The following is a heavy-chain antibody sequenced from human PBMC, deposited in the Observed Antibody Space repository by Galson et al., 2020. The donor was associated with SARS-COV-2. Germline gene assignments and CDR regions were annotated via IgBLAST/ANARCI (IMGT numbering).Heavy chain of an antibody. D-gene: IGHD2-2*02. Sequence: RLEGSVKVSCKASGYTFTSYDINWVRQATGQGLEWMGWMNPNSGNTGYAQKFQGRVTMTRNTSISTAYMELSSLRSEDTAVYYCARARRVKQLLYQYYFDYWGQGTLVTVSS. CDR3: ARARRVKQLLYQYYFDY. V-gene: IGHV1-8*01. J-gene: IGHJ4*02. CDR2: MNPNSGNT. CDR1: GYTFTSYD.